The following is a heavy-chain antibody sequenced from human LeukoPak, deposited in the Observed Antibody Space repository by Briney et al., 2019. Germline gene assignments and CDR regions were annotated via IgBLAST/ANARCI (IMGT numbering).Heavy chain of an antibody. J-gene: IGHJ4*02. CDR1: GFTFSSYW. CDR2: IKQDGSEK. Sequence: GGSLRLSCAASGFTFSSYWMSWVRQAPGKGLEWVANIKQDGSEKYYVDSVKGRFTISRDNAKNSLYLQMNSLRAEDTAVYYCAGDSGYYYDSSGYGLDYWGQGTLVTVSS. CDR3: AGDSGYYYDSSGYGLDY. D-gene: IGHD3-22*01. V-gene: IGHV3-7*01.